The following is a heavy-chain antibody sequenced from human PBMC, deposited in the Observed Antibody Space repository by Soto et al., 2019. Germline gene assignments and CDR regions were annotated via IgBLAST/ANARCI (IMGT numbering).Heavy chain of an antibody. J-gene: IGHJ5*02. Sequence: QVQLQESGPGLVKPSETLSLTCTVSGGSVSSGSYHWGWIRQPPGKGLEWIGYIYHSGSTNYNPPLKSRVTISVDTSKNQFSLSLTSVTAADPAVYYCARLSAAWFDPWGQGTLVTVAS. CDR1: GGSVSSGSYH. CDR3: ARLSAAWFDP. D-gene: IGHD6-19*01. CDR2: IYHSGST. V-gene: IGHV4-61*01.